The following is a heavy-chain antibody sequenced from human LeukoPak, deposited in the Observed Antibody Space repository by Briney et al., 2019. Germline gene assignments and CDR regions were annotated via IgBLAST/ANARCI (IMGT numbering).Heavy chain of an antibody. CDR1: GGTFSKYA. CDR2: IIPMLNRA. V-gene: IGHV1-69*01. J-gene: IGHJ4*02. CDR3: ARDAA. D-gene: IGHD6-25*01. Sequence: SVKVSCKASGGTFSKYAISWVRQAPGQGLEWMGGIIPMLNRANYAQKFQGRVTITADESTTTVYMEMSSLKYNDTAMYYCARDAAWGQGTQVTVSS.